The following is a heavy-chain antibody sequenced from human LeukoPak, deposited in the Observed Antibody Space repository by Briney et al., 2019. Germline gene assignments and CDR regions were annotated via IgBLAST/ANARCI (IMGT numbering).Heavy chain of an antibody. D-gene: IGHD2-2*01. V-gene: IGHV3-48*02. CDR3: ANFGIVVPLNMGVPFDI. CDR1: GFTFSRYS. Sequence: GGSLRLSCAASGFTFSRYSMNWVRQAPGKGLEWVSYISSRSSTIYYADSVKGRFTISRDNAKNSLYLQMNSLRDEDTAVYYCANFGIVVPLNMGVPFDIWGQGTMVTVSS. J-gene: IGHJ3*02. CDR2: ISSRSSTI.